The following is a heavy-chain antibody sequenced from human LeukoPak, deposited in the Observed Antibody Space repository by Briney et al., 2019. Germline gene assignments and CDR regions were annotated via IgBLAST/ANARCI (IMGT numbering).Heavy chain of an antibody. CDR3: ARDRLLGAVAQRFDY. CDR1: GFTFSTYA. CDR2: ISSSSSYI. J-gene: IGHJ4*02. D-gene: IGHD1-26*01. Sequence: PGGSLRLSCAASGFTFSTYAVNWVRQAPGKGLEWVSSISSSSSYIYYADSVKGRFTISRDNAKNSLYLQMNSLRAEDTAVYYCARDRLLGAVAQRFDYWGQGTLVTVSS. V-gene: IGHV3-21*01.